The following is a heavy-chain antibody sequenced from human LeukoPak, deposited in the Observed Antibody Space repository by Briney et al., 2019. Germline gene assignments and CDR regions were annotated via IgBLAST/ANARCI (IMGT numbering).Heavy chain of an antibody. CDR2: IYYSGST. J-gene: IGHJ6*03. D-gene: IGHD6-6*01. CDR1: GGSISSYY. CDR3: ARGEYSSSSGYYYYYMDV. Sequence: SETLSLTCTVSGGSISSYYWSWIRQPPGKGLEWIGYIYYSGSTNYNPSLKSRVTISVDTSKYQFSLRLSSVAAADTAVYYCARGEYSSSSGYYYYYMDVWGKGTTVTVSS. V-gene: IGHV4-59*01.